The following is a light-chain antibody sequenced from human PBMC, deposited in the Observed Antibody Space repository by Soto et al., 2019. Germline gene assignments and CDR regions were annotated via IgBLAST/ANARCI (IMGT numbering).Light chain of an antibody. Sequence: QSALTQPPSASGSPGQSVTISCTGTSSDVGGYNYVSWYQQYPGKAPKLMIYEVNKRLSGVPDRFSGSKSGNTASLTVSGLQAEDEADYYCSSYAGSNNLRVFGGGTKLTVL. CDR2: EVN. V-gene: IGLV2-8*01. CDR1: SSDVGGYNY. CDR3: SSYAGSNNLRV. J-gene: IGLJ3*02.